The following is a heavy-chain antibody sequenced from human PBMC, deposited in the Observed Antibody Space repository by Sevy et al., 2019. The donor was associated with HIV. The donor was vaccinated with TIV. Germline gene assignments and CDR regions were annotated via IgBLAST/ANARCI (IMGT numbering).Heavy chain of an antibody. D-gene: IGHD5-18*01. J-gene: IGHJ6*02. Sequence: GSSLRLSCAASGFTVSSNYMSWVRQAPGKGLEWVSVIYSGGSTYYADSVKGRFTISRDNSKNTLYLQMNSLRAEDTAVYYCARGGTGDTDYYGMDVWGQGTTVTVSS. CDR1: GFTVSSNY. CDR3: ARGGTGDTDYYGMDV. V-gene: IGHV3-53*01. CDR2: IYSGGST.